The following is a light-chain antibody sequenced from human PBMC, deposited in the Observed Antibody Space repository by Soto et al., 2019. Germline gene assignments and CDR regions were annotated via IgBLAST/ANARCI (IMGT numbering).Light chain of an antibody. J-gene: IGKJ1*01. CDR3: QQYGSSPRT. Sequence: EIVLTESPCTLSLSPGERASLSCRASHSVSSNHLAWYQQKPGQAPRLLIYGASSRATGVPVRFSGSGSGTDFTLTISRLEPEDFAVYYCQQYGSSPRTFGQGTKVDI. CDR2: GAS. V-gene: IGKV3-20*01. CDR1: HSVSSNH.